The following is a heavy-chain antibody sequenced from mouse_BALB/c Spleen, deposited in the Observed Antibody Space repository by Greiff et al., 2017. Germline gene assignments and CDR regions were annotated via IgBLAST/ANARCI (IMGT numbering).Heavy chain of an antibody. D-gene: IGHD2-1*01. CDR3: ARGGNYDAWFAY. CDR2: ISSGSSTI. J-gene: IGHJ3*01. Sequence: EVQVVESGGGLVQPGGSRKLSCAASGFTFSSFGMHWVRQAPEKGLEWVAYISSGSSTIYYADTVKGRFTISRDNPKNTLFLQMTSLRSEDTAMYYCARGGNYDAWFAYWGQGTLVTVSA. CDR1: GFTFSSFG. V-gene: IGHV5-17*02.